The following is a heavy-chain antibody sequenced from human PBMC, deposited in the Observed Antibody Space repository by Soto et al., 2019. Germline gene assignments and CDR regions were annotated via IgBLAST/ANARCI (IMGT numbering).Heavy chain of an antibody. V-gene: IGHV5-51*01. J-gene: IGHJ3*02. Sequence: GESLKISCKGSGYSFTSYWIGWVRQMPGKGLEWMGIIYPGDPDTRYSPSFQGQVTISADKSISTAYLQWSSLKASDTAMYCCARLSEQWLVLSAFDIWGQGTMVTVSS. D-gene: IGHD6-19*01. CDR3: ARLSEQWLVLSAFDI. CDR1: GYSFTSYW. CDR2: IYPGDPDT.